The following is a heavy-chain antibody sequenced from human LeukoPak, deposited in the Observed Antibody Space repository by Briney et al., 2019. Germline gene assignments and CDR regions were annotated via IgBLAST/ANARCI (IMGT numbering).Heavy chain of an antibody. Sequence: SETLSLTCTVSGGSISSYYWSWIRQPPGKRLEWIGYLYYSGSTNYNPSLKSRVTISVDTSRNQFSLKLSSVTAADTAVYYCARGAAWFDPWGQGTLVTVSS. V-gene: IGHV4-59*01. CDR1: GGSISSYY. CDR3: ARGAAWFDP. J-gene: IGHJ5*02. CDR2: LYYSGST.